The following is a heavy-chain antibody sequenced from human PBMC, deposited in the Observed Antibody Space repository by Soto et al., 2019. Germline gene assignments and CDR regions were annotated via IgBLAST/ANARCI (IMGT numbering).Heavy chain of an antibody. CDR2: INHSGST. J-gene: IGHJ4*02. CDR3: ARDSPPIDC. V-gene: IGHV4-34*01. CDR1: GGSFSGYY. Sequence: SETLSLTCAVYGGSFSGYYWSWIRQPPGKGLEWIGEINHSGSTNYNPSLKSRVTISVDTSKNQFSLKLSSVTAADTAVYYCARDSPPIDCWGQGTLVTVS.